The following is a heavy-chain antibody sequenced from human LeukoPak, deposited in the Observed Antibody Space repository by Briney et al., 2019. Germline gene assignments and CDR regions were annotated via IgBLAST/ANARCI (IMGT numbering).Heavy chain of an antibody. D-gene: IGHD3-9*01. Sequence: ASVKVSCKASGYTFTKYGVSWVRQAPGQGLEWMGWINPNSGGTNYAQKFQGRVTMTRDTSISTAYMELSRLRSDDTAVYYCAGGGLRYFDWLDYWGQGTLVTISS. J-gene: IGHJ4*02. CDR3: AGGGLRYFDWLDY. CDR2: INPNSGGT. V-gene: IGHV1-2*02. CDR1: GYTFTKYG.